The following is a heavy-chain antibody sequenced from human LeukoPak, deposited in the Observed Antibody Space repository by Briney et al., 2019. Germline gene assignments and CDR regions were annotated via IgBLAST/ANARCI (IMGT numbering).Heavy chain of an antibody. CDR1: GGSVSSYY. Sequence: PSETLTLTCTVSGGSVSSYYWSWIRQPPGKGLEWIGYSYNSERTKYNSSLESRVTISVDTSKNQFFLKLSSVTAADTAVYYCARFHSGPSGWYVLWYFDLWGRGTLVTVSS. CDR2: SYNSERT. D-gene: IGHD6-19*01. J-gene: IGHJ2*01. CDR3: ARFHSGPSGWYVLWYFDL. V-gene: IGHV4-4*09.